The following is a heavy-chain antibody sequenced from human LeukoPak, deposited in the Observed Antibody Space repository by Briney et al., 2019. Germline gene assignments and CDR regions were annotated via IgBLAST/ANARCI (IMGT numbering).Heavy chain of an antibody. CDR2: ITGSGGST. V-gene: IGHV3-23*01. Sequence: GGSLRLSCAASGFTFDDYAMHWVRQAPGKGLEWVSAITGSGGSTYYADSVKGRFTISRDNSKNTLYLQMNSLRAEDTAVYYCAKRVSGWYLVDYWGQGTLVTVSS. J-gene: IGHJ4*02. D-gene: IGHD6-19*01. CDR3: AKRVSGWYLVDY. CDR1: GFTFDDYA.